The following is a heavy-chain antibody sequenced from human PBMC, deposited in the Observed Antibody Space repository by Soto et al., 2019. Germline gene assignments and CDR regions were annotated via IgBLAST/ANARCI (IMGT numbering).Heavy chain of an antibody. CDR2: ISAYNGNT. Sequence: ASGRVSCRASGSTFTSSGITWVRQAPGQGLEWMGWISAYNGNTNYAQKLQGRVTMTTDTATSTAYMELRSLRSDDTAVYYCAQESFRGLDPWGQGTLVTVSS. J-gene: IGHJ5*02. V-gene: IGHV1-18*01. CDR1: GSTFTSSG. D-gene: IGHD3-16*02. CDR3: AQESFRGLDP.